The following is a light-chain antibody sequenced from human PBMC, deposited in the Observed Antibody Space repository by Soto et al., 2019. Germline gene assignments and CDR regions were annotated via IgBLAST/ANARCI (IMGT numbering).Light chain of an antibody. J-gene: IGKJ2*01. CDR3: QQSYSTPRYT. Sequence: DIQMTQSPSSLYASVGDRVTITCRASQSISSYLNWYQQKPGKAPKLLIYAASSLQSGVPSRFSGSGSRTDFTLTISSLQPEDFATYYCQQSYSTPRYTFGQGTKVDIK. CDR2: AAS. CDR1: QSISSY. V-gene: IGKV1-39*01.